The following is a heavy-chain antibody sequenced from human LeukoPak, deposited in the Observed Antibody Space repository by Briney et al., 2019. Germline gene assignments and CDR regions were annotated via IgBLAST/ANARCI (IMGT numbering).Heavy chain of an antibody. CDR3: ARGRPYYYGSGAYYFDY. D-gene: IGHD3-10*01. J-gene: IGHJ4*02. Sequence: GGSLRLSCAASGFSDSSSGIHWVRQAPGKGLDWLAFIQYDGRNKYYADSVKGRFTISRDNSKNTLYLQMNSLRAEDTAVYYCARGRPYYYGSGAYYFDYWGQGTLVTVSS. V-gene: IGHV3-30*02. CDR1: GFSDSSSG. CDR2: IQYDGRNK.